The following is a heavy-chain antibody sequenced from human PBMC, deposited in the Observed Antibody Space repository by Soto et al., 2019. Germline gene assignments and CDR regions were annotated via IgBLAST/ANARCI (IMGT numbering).Heavy chain of an antibody. V-gene: IGHV4-39*01. J-gene: IGHJ4*02. CDR3: ARHVTGRGCCSSTICYIDS. Sequence: QLQLQESGPGLLKPSETLSLTCTVSGDSISSSNYYWGWIRQPPGKGLEWIGTIYYSGNTYYNPSFKSRVTMSVDTSKNQFSLRLTSVSATDTAVYYCARHVTGRGCCSSTICYIDSWGQGTLVTVSS. CDR2: IYYSGNT. D-gene: IGHD2-2*02. CDR1: GDSISSSNYY.